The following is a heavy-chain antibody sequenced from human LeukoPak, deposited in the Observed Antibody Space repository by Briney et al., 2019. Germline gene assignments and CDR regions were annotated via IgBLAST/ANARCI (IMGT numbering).Heavy chain of an antibody. Sequence: ASVTLSSKASGYTFTNYHINWVRQAAGQGLEWMGWMNSNNGDSGYAQKFQGRVTITSDTYISTSYMELRSLRSDDTAVYFCARTTSFTASGYDYWGQGTLVSVSS. CDR2: MNSNNGDS. CDR1: GYTFTNYH. V-gene: IGHV1-8*03. J-gene: IGHJ4*02. CDR3: ARTTSFTASGYDY. D-gene: IGHD6-25*01.